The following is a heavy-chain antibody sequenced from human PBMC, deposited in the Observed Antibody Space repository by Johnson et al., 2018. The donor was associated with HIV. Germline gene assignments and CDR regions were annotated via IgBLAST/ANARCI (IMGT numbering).Heavy chain of an antibody. CDR2: ISSSGST. J-gene: IGHJ3*02. D-gene: IGHD3-22*01. Sequence: QMLLVESGGGLVKPGGSLRLSCAASGFSFSDYYMSWIRQAPGKGLEWVSYISSSGSTSYADSVKGRFTISRDNAKNTLYLQMDSLGAEDTAVYYCVRRFYDSSAFDIWGQGTMVTVSS. CDR1: GFSFSDYY. V-gene: IGHV3-11*04. CDR3: VRRFYDSSAFDI.